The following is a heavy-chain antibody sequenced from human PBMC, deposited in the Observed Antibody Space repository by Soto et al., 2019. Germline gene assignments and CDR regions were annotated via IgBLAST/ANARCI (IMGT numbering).Heavy chain of an antibody. CDR2: ISYDGSNK. CDR3: ARDPETSATTVYYYYGMDV. CDR1: GFTFSSYA. V-gene: IGHV3-30-3*01. J-gene: IGHJ6*02. D-gene: IGHD4-4*01. Sequence: GGSLRLSCAASGFTFSSYAMHWVRQAPGKGLEWVAVISYDGSNKYYADSVKGRFTISRDNSKNTLYLQMNSLRAEDTAVYYCARDPETSATTVYYYYGMDVWGQGTTVTVSS.